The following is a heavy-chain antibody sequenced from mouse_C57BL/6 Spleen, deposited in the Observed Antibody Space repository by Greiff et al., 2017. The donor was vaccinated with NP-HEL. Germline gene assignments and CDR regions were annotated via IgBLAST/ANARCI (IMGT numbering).Heavy chain of an antibody. J-gene: IGHJ4*01. D-gene: IGHD4-1*01. CDR3: ARSGAMDY. Sequence: VQLKESGPELVKPGASVKISCKASGYAFSSSWMNWVKQRPGKGLEWIGRIYPGDGDTNYNGKFKGKATLTADKSSSTAYMQLSSLTSEDSAVYFCARSGAMDYWGQGTSVTVSS. V-gene: IGHV1-82*01. CDR2: IYPGDGDT. CDR1: GYAFSSSW.